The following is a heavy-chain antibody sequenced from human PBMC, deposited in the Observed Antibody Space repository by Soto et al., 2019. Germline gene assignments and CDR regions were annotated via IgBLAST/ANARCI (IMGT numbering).Heavy chain of an antibody. CDR2: IYYTGST. V-gene: IGHV4-59*01. Sequence: SETLSLTCSVSGDSISSSYWSWIRQSPGRGLEWIAYIYYTGSTNYNPSLRSRVTISIATSKNQFSLKMRSVIAADTAVYYCARLFPFFDVLTAPQLYVFDIWGKGTMVP. CDR1: GDSISSSY. D-gene: IGHD3-9*01. CDR3: ARLFPFFDVLTAPQLYVFDI. J-gene: IGHJ3*02.